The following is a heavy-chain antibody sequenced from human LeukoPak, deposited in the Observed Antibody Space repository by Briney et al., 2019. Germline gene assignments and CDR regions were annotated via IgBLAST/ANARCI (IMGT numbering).Heavy chain of an antibody. CDR1: GYTLTELS. D-gene: IGHD3-22*01. CDR2: INPKSGVT. Sequence: ASVKVSCKVSGYTLTELSMHWVRQAPGQGLEWMGWINPKSGVTNYAQKFQGRVTMTRDTSISTAYMDLSRLRSDDTAVYYCARGGDYYDTSGYYDDAFDIWGQGTMVTVSS. J-gene: IGHJ3*02. CDR3: ARGGDYYDTSGYYDDAFDI. V-gene: IGHV1-2*02.